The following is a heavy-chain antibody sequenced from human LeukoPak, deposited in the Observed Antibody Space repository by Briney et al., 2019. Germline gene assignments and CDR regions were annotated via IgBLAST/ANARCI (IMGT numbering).Heavy chain of an antibody. CDR2: IYTSGST. CDR3: ARDRIVVVPAATADYYYYYGMDV. CDR1: GGSISSYY. Sequence: SETLSLTCTVSGGSISSYYWSWIRQPAGKGLEWIGRIYTSGSTNYNPSLKSRVTMSVDTSKNQFSLKLSSVTAADTAVYYCARDRIVVVPAATADYYYYYGMDVWGKGTTVTVSS. V-gene: IGHV4-4*07. D-gene: IGHD2-2*01. J-gene: IGHJ6*04.